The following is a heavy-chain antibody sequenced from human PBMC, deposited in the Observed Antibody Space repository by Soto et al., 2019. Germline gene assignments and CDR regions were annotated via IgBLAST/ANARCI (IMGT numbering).Heavy chain of an antibody. CDR3: ARRYSSASDI. CDR2: IYYSGST. J-gene: IGHJ3*02. D-gene: IGHD6-13*01. CDR1: GGSISSYY. V-gene: IGHV4-59*08. Sequence: SETLSLTCAVSGGSISSYYWSWIRQPPGKGLEWIGYIYYSGSTNYNPSLKSRVTISVDTSKNQFSLKLSSVTAADTAVYYCARRYSSASDIWGQGTMVTVSS.